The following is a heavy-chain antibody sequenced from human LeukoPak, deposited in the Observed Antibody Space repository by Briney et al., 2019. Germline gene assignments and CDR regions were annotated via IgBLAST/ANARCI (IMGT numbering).Heavy chain of an antibody. CDR2: ISYDGSYK. J-gene: IGHJ1*01. CDR1: GFTFSSYG. D-gene: IGHD3-22*01. CDR3: ARAYRNYYDTSGASGH. Sequence: GGSLRLSCAASGFTFSSYGMHWVRQAPGKGLECVTIISYDGSYKYYADSVKGRFTISRDNSKNTLYLQMNSLRAEDTAVYYCARAYRNYYDTSGASGHWGQGTLVTVSS. V-gene: IGHV3-30*19.